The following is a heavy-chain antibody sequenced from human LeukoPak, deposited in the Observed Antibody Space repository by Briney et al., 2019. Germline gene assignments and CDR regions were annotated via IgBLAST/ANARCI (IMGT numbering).Heavy chain of an antibody. V-gene: IGHV4-34*13. Sequence: GSTNYNPSLKSRVSISIDTSKNQFSLKLSSVTAADTAVYYCARGRYSGSYPFDYWGQGTLATVSS. D-gene: IGHD1-26*01. J-gene: IGHJ4*02. CDR2: GST. CDR3: ARGRYSGSYPFDY.